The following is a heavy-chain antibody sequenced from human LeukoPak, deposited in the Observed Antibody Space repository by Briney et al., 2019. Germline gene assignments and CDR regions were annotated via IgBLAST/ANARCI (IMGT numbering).Heavy chain of an antibody. J-gene: IGHJ4*02. V-gene: IGHV1-69*13. CDR2: IIPIFGTA. CDR1: GYTFTRYD. CDR3: ARAADYYDSSGYYPDY. D-gene: IGHD3-22*01. Sequence: SVKVSCKASGYTFTRYDINWVRQAPGQGLEWMGGIIPIFGTANYAQKFQGRVTITADESTSTAYMELSSLRSEDTAVYYCARAADYYDSSGYYPDYWGQGTLVTVSS.